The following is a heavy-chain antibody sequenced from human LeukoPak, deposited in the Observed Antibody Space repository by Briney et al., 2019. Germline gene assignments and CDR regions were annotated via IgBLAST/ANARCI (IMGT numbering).Heavy chain of an antibody. CDR1: YW. V-gene: IGHV5-51*04. Sequence: YWSWIRQHSGKGLEWMGIIYPGDSDTRYSPSFQGQVTISADKPISTAYLQWSSLKASDTAMYYCARRARGYYDSSGYYRYWGQGTLVTVSS. D-gene: IGHD3-22*01. J-gene: IGHJ4*02. CDR2: IYPGDSDT. CDR3: ARRARGYYDSSGYYRY.